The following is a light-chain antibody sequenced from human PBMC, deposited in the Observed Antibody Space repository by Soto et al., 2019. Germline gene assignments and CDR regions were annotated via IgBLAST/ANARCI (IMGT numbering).Light chain of an antibody. CDR3: QQYDNSPLT. V-gene: IGKV3-20*01. Sequence: EIVLTQSPGTLSLSPGERATLSCRAGQSVSSSFVAWYQQKPGQAPRLLIDGSSSRATGIPDRFSGSGSGTDFNLTISRLEPEDFAVYYCQQYDNSPLTFGGGTKVEIK. CDR2: GSS. J-gene: IGKJ4*01. CDR1: QSVSSSF.